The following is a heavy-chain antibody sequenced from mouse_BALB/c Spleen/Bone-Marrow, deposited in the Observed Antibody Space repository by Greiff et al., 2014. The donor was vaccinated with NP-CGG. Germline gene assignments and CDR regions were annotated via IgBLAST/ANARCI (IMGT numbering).Heavy chain of an antibody. CDR2: ISSGSSTI. J-gene: IGHJ4*01. CDR3: TRSGTLGAMDY. Sequence: VQLKESGGGLVQPGGSRKISCAASGFTFSSFGMHWGRQAPEKGVGWVAYISSGSSTIYYADTMKGRFTISRDNPKNTLFLQMTSLRSEDTAMYYCTRSGTLGAMDYWGQGTSVTVSS. CDR1: GFTFSSFG. V-gene: IGHV5-17*02. D-gene: IGHD3-3*01.